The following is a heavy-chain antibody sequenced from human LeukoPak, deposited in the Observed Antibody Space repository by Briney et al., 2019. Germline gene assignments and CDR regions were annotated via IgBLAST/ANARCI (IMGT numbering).Heavy chain of an antibody. CDR1: GFTFSSYE. CDR2: ISSSGSTI. CDR3: ARDVGTYDY. J-gene: IGHJ4*02. Sequence: GGSLRLSCAASGFTFSSYEMNWVRQAPGKGLEGVSYISSSGSTIYYADSVKGRFTISRDNAKNSLYLQMNSLRAEDTAVYYCARDVGTYDYWGQGTLVTVSS. D-gene: IGHD1-1*01. V-gene: IGHV3-48*03.